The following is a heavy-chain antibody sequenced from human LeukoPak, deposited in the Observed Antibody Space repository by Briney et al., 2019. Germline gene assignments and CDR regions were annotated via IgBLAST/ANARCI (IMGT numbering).Heavy chain of an antibody. CDR1: GFTFSNAW. J-gene: IGHJ4*02. CDR3: TTINCSSTSCYLELDY. CDR2: IKSKTDGGTT. Sequence: GGSLRLSGAASGFTFSNAWMSWVRQAPGKGLEWVGRIKSKTDGGTTDYAAPVKGRFTISRDDSKNTLYLQMNSLKTEDTAVYYCTTINCSSTSCYLELDYWGQGTLVTVSS. V-gene: IGHV3-15*01. D-gene: IGHD2-2*01.